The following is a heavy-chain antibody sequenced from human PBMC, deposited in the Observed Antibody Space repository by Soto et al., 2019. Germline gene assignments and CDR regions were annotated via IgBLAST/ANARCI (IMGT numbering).Heavy chain of an antibody. Sequence: GGSLRLSCVASGFSFISSFMGWIRQAPGKGLEWVANINQDGGVTYYVDSVEGRFTISRDNTKDSLYLQMNSLRGEDTAIYYCARYYRGSGRYFFDYWGQGTPVTVSS. V-gene: IGHV3-7*03. J-gene: IGHJ4*02. D-gene: IGHD6-19*01. CDR3: ARYYRGSGRYFFDY. CDR2: INQDGGVT. CDR1: GFSFISSF.